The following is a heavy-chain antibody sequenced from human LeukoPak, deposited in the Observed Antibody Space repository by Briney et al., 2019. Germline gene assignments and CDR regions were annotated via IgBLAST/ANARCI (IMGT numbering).Heavy chain of an antibody. CDR1: GGSISSRNW. V-gene: IGHV4-4*02. D-gene: IGHD3-3*01. CDR3: AKTNDFWSGYTPTNWFDP. J-gene: IGHJ5*02. Sequence: PSGTLSLTCAVSGGSISSRNWWTWVRQPPGKGLEWIGEISRSGSTNYNPSLESRVTVSVDNSKNQFSLKLSSVTAADTAVYYCAKTNDFWSGYTPTNWFDPWGQGTLVTVSS. CDR2: ISRSGST.